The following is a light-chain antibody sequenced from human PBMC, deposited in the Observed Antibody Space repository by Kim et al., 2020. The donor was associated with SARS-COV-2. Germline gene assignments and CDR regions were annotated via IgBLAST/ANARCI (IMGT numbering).Light chain of an antibody. CDR1: QTISKW. CDR2: GAA. CDR3: QQYSNYLLT. V-gene: IGKV1-5*01. J-gene: IGKJ1*01. Sequence: ASVADILTIPCRANQTISKWFSWYQQKPGKAPNHLIYGAASLVSGVPSRFSGSVSRTGFTLTNNNLQPYDFATYYCQQYSNYLLTFGQGTKVDFK.